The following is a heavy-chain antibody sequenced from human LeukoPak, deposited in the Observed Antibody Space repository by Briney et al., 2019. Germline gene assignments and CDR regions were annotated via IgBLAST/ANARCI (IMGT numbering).Heavy chain of an antibody. D-gene: IGHD5-18*01. Sequence: ASVKVSCKASGYTFTSYYMHWVRQAPGQGLEWMGIINPSGGSTSYAQKLQGRVTMTRDTSTSTVYMELSSLRSEDTAVYYCARDPVDTDTRFDPWGQGTLVTVSS. CDR1: GYTFTSYY. V-gene: IGHV1-46*01. CDR2: INPSGGST. CDR3: ARDPVDTDTRFDP. J-gene: IGHJ5*02.